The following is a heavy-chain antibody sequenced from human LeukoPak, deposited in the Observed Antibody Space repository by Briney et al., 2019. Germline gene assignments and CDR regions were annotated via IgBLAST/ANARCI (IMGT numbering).Heavy chain of an antibody. J-gene: IGHJ4*02. V-gene: IGHV3-64*01. CDR2: ISSNGGST. CDR1: GFTFSSYA. Sequence: PGRSLRLSCAASGFTFSSYAMHWVRQAPGKGLEYVSAISSNGGSTYYANSVKGRFTISRDNSKNTLYLQMGSLRAEDMAVYYCARVSVRYTAADYWGQGTLVTVSS. CDR3: ARVSVRYTAADY. D-gene: IGHD3-10*02.